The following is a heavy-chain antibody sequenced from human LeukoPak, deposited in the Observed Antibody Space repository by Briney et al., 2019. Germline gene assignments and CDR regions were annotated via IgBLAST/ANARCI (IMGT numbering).Heavy chain of an antibody. Sequence: GGSLRLSCAASGFTFSSYSMNWVRQAPGKGLEWVSSISSSSSYIYYADSVKGRFTISRDNAKNSLYLQMNSLRAEDTAVYYCARDQDAAMVRGALLYFHYYYGMDVWGQGTTVTVS. CDR3: ARDQDAAMVRGALLYFHYYYGMDV. D-gene: IGHD3-10*01. CDR2: ISSSSSYI. J-gene: IGHJ6*02. CDR1: GFTFSSYS. V-gene: IGHV3-21*01.